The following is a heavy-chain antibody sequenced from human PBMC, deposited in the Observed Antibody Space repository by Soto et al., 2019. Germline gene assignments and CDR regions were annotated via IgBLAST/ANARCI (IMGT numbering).Heavy chain of an antibody. CDR1: GFIFNNYA. V-gene: IGHV3-23*01. J-gene: IGHJ6*03. CDR3: AKSQSSFYHMDV. CDR2: FGGSGGT. Sequence: EVQVLESGGGLVQPGGSLRLSCVGSGFIFNNYAMAWVRQAPGKGLEWVSGFGGSGGTYYADSVKGGYTISRANSKNTLYVQMNSLRVEDTAVYYCAKSQSSFYHMDVWGKGTAVTVSS.